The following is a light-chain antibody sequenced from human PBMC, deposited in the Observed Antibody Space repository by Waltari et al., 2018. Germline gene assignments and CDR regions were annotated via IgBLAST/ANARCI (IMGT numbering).Light chain of an antibody. CDR3: QQYDSTPWT. CDR1: QSLLYKSNNKNC. CDR2: WAS. V-gene: IGKV4-1*01. Sequence: DIVMTQSPDSLAVSLGERATINCKSSQSLLYKSNNKNCLAWYQQKPGQPPKLLIYWASTLESGVPDRFSGSGSGTDFTLTISSLQAEDVAVYYCQQYDSTPWTFGQGTKVEVK. J-gene: IGKJ1*01.